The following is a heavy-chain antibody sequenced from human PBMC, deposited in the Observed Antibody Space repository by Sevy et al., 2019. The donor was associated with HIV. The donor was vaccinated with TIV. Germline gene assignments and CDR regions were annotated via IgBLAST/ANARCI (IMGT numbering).Heavy chain of an antibody. Sequence: GGSLRLSCAASGFTFSSHYMSWVRQAPGKGLEWVANTKQDGSDKFYVESVKGRFTISRDNAKNSLYLQLRSLRAEDTTMYFCAREALYYYDSERHYDDAFDMWGPGTMVTVSS. J-gene: IGHJ3*02. CDR1: GFTFSSHY. D-gene: IGHD3-22*01. CDR2: TKQDGSDK. CDR3: AREALYYYDSERHYDDAFDM. V-gene: IGHV3-7*01.